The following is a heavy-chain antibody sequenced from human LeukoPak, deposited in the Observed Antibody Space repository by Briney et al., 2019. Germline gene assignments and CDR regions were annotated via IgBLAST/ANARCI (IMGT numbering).Heavy chain of an antibody. D-gene: IGHD1-26*01. CDR2: ISIDGKTI. CDR3: ASLWELIRS. J-gene: IGHJ5*02. Sequence: PGGSLRLSCAASGFTFSSYEMDWVRQAPGKGLEWVSYISIDGKTIHYADSVKGRFTISRDNAKNSVYLQMNSLRVEDTAIYYCASLWELIRSWGQGTLVTVSS. CDR1: GFTFSSYE. V-gene: IGHV3-48*03.